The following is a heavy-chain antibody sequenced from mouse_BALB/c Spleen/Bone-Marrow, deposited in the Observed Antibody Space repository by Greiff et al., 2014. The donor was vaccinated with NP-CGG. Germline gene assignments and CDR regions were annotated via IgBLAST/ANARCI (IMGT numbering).Heavy chain of an antibody. J-gene: IGHJ2*01. V-gene: IGHV14-3*02. D-gene: IGHD1-1*01. CDR1: GFNIKDTY. Sequence: EVQLQQSGAELVKPGASVKLSCTASGFNIKDTYMHWVKQRPEQGLEWIGRIDPANGNTKYDPKFQGKATITADTSSNTAYLQLSSLTSEDTAVYYCANYYYGYYFDSWRQGTTLTVSS. CDR2: IDPANGNT. CDR3: ANYYYGYYFDS.